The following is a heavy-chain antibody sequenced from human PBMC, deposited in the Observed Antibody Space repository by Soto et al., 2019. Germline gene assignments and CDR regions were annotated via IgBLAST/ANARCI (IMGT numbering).Heavy chain of an antibody. CDR3: ARGGTSKTYWGIFYN. D-gene: IGHD7-27*01. J-gene: IGHJ4*02. CDR1: RFSSPVFW. Sequence: SRLPARAGSRFSSPVFWIDCVRQSAVKGPVWVSGLNTNETFTTNADDVKGRFTISTDNAKNTVYLQTNSLRADDTAVYYCARGGTSKTYWGIFYNCGQRTLVTVSS. V-gene: IGHV3-74*01. CDR2: LNTNETFT.